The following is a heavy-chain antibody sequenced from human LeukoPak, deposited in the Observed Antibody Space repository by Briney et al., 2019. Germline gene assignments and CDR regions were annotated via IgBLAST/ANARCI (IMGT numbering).Heavy chain of an antibody. CDR1: GFTFSSYE. CDR2: ISSSGSTI. J-gene: IGHJ3*02. CDR3: ARVRAAAGDAFDI. Sequence: GGSLRLSCAASGFTFSSYEMNWARQAPGKGLEWVSYISSSGSTIYYADSVKGRFTISRDNAKNSLYLQMNSLRAEDTAVYYCARVRAAAGDAFDIWGQGTMVTVSS. V-gene: IGHV3-48*03. D-gene: IGHD6-13*01.